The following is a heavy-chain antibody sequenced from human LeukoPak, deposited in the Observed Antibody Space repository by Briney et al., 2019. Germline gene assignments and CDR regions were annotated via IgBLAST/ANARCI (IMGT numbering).Heavy chain of an antibody. D-gene: IGHD5-18*01. J-gene: IGHJ4*02. Sequence: GGSLRLSCAASGFTFSSYSMNWVRQAPGKGLEWVSYISSSSSTIYYADSVKGRFTISRDNAKNSLYLQMNSLRAEDTAVYYCARVEWIQLWIIDYWGQGTLVTVSS. V-gene: IGHV3-48*04. CDR1: GFTFSSYS. CDR3: ARVEWIQLWIIDY. CDR2: ISSSSSTI.